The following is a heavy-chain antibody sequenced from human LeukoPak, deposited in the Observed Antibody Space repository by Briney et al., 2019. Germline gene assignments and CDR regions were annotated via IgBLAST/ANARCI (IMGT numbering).Heavy chain of an antibody. Sequence: ASVKVSCKASGYTFTSYDINWVRQATGQGLEWMGWISAYNGNTNYAQKLQGRVTMTTDTSTSTAYMELRSLRSDDTAVYYCARVSSGWYYYYYYMDVWGKGTTVTVSS. CDR3: ARVSSGWYYYYYYMDV. D-gene: IGHD6-19*01. J-gene: IGHJ6*03. CDR2: ISAYNGNT. CDR1: GYTFTSYD. V-gene: IGHV1-18*01.